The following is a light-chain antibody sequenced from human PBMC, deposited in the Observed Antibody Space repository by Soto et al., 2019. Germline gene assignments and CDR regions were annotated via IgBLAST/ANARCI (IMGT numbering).Light chain of an antibody. V-gene: IGLV2-14*01. J-gene: IGLJ1*01. CDR3: SSFTSSSTQV. CDR2: EVS. Sequence: QSALTQPASVSGSPGQSITISCTGTSSDVGGYNYVSWYQQHPGKVPKLMIYEVSNRPSGVVNRFSGSKSGNTASLTISGLQAEDEADYYCSSFTSSSTQVFGTGTMLTVL. CDR1: SSDVGGYNY.